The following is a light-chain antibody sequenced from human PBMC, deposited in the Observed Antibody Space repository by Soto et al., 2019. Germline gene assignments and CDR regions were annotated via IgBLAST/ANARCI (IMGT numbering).Light chain of an antibody. CDR3: QKYSSAPYT. Sequence: DFQVTQSPSSLSASVGDRVTITCRASQGISNYLAWYQQRPGKVPELLISAASTLQSGVPSRFSGSGSGTDFTLTISSLQPEDVATYYCQKYSSAPYTFSQGTKLEIK. CDR2: AAS. V-gene: IGKV1-27*01. J-gene: IGKJ2*01. CDR1: QGISNY.